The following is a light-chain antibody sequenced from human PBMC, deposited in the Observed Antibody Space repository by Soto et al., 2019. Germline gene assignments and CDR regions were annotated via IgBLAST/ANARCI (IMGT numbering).Light chain of an antibody. Sequence: QSVLTQPASVSGSPGQSITISCTGSSSDIGRYDYVSWYQQHPGKAPKVMIYEVSHRPSGVSTRFSGSKSGNTASLTISGLQAEDEADYYCSSYTSSHTLVFGGGTQLTVL. V-gene: IGLV2-14*01. CDR1: SSDIGRYDY. CDR3: SSYTSSHTLV. CDR2: EVS. J-gene: IGLJ3*02.